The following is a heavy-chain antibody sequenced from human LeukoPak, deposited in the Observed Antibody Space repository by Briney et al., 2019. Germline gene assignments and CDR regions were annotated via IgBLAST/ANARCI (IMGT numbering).Heavy chain of an antibody. CDR3: AREGVYGDYTNFDY. V-gene: IGHV3-53*01. J-gene: IGHJ4*02. Sequence: GGSLRLSCAASGFTVSGNYMSWVRQAPGKGLEWVSVIYSGGSTYYADSVKGRFTISRDNSKNTLYLQMNSLRAEDTAVYYCAREGVYGDYTNFDYWGQGTLVTVSS. CDR2: IYSGGST. CDR1: GFTVSGNY. D-gene: IGHD4-17*01.